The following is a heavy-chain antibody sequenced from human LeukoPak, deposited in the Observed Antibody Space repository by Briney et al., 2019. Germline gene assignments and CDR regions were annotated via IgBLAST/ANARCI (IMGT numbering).Heavy chain of an antibody. J-gene: IGHJ6*03. CDR2: ISYIRST. CDR1: GGSISNYY. V-gene: IGHV4-59*01. Sequence: PSETLSLTCTVSGGSISNYYWSWLRQPPGKGLEWIGYISYIRSTKYNPPLTSRVTISEDTSKKQFSLKLSSVTAADTAVHYCAGSYHYYMDVWGKGTTVTVSS. CDR3: AGSYHYYMDV.